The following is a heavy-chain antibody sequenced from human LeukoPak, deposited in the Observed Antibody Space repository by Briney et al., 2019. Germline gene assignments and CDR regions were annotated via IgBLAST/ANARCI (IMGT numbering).Heavy chain of an antibody. V-gene: IGHV3-53*01. Sequence: GGSLRLSCAASGFTVSSNYMSWVRQAPGKGLEWVSVIYSGGSTYYADSVKGRFTISRDNSKNTLYLQMNSLRAEDTAVYYCARGAIDYYDSSGSLDYWGQGTLVTVSS. CDR3: ARGAIDYYDSSGSLDY. CDR2: IYSGGST. CDR1: GFTVSSNY. D-gene: IGHD3-22*01. J-gene: IGHJ4*02.